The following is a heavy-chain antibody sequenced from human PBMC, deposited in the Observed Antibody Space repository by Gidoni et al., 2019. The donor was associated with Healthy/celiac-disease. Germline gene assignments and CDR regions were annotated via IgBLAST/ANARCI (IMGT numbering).Heavy chain of an antibody. Sequence: QVQLVESGGGVVQPGRSLRLSCAASGFTFRSYGMHWVRQAPGQGLEWVAVISYDGSNKYYADSVKGRFTISRDNSKNTLYLQMNSLRAEDTAVYYCAKVRPSSGWYGYFDYWGQGTLVTVSS. CDR1: GFTFRSYG. CDR3: AKVRPSSGWYGYFDY. D-gene: IGHD6-19*01. J-gene: IGHJ4*02. CDR2: ISYDGSNK. V-gene: IGHV3-30*18.